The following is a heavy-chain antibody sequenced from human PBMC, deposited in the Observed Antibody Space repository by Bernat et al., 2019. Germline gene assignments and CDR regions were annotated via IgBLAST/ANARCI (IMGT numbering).Heavy chain of an antibody. V-gene: IGHV3-33*08. CDR1: GFTVSSNY. CDR3: ARVGDGYNYFDY. CDR2: IWYDGSNK. Sequence: VQLVESGGGLIQPGGSLRLSCAASGFTVSSNYMSWVRQAPGKGLEWVAVIWYDGSNKYYADSVKGRFTISRDNSKNTLYLQMNSLRAEDTAVYYCARVGDGYNYFDYWGQGTLVTVSS. J-gene: IGHJ4*02. D-gene: IGHD5-24*01.